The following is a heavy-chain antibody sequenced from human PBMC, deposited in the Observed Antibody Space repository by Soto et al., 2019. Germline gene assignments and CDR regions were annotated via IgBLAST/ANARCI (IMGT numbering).Heavy chain of an antibody. J-gene: IGHJ4*02. V-gene: IGHV1-18*01. CDR3: ARGRYGDY. Sequence: QVHLVQSGAEVKKPGASVKVSCKGSGYGFTTYGITWVRQAPGQGLEWMAWISAHNGNTTYAQKLQGRVTVTRDTSTSTAYMELRSLRSDDTAVCYCARGRYGDYWGQGALVTVSS. CDR2: ISAHNGNT. D-gene: IGHD1-1*01. CDR1: GYGFTTYG.